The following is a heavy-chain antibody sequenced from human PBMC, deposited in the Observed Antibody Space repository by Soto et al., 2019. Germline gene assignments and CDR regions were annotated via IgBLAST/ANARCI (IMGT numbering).Heavy chain of an antibody. CDR1: GFTFSSYS. V-gene: IGHV3-21*01. J-gene: IGHJ4*02. D-gene: IGHD3-3*01. Sequence: PGGSLRLSCAASGFTFSSYSMNWVRQAPGKGLEWVSSISSSSSYIYYADSVKGRFTISRDNAKNSLYLQMNSLRAEDTAVYYCARDQNDFWSGYYIDYWGQGTLVTVSS. CDR2: ISSSSSYI. CDR3: ARDQNDFWSGYYIDY.